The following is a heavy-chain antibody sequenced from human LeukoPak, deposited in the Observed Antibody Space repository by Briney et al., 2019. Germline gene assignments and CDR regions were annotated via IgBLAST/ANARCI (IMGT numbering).Heavy chain of an antibody. CDR1: GDSVSANGAA. D-gene: IGHD3-3*01. CDR3: ARVPYYDFQADAFDI. V-gene: IGHV6-1*01. CDR2: TYYRSKWYN. Sequence: SQTLSLTCAISGDSVSANGAAWNWIRRSPSRGLEWLGRTYYRSKWYNDYAVSVKSRITINPDTSKNQFSLQLNSMTPEDTAVYYCARVPYYDFQADAFDIWGQGTMVTVSS. J-gene: IGHJ3*02.